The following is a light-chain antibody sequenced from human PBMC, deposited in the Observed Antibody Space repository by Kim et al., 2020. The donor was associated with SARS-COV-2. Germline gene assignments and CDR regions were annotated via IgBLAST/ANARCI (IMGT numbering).Light chain of an antibody. CDR3: QSYDTSLSAPYV. J-gene: IGLJ1*01. CDR2: GNS. Sequence: ITISCTGSSSNIGAGYDVHWYQQLPGTGSKLLIYGNSNRPSGVPDRFSGSKSGTSASLAITGLQAEDEADYYCQSYDTSLSAPYVFGTGTKVTVL. CDR1: SSNIGAGYD. V-gene: IGLV1-40*01.